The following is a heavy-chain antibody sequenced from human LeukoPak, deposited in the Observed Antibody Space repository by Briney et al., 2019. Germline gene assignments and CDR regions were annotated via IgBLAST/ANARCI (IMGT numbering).Heavy chain of an antibody. D-gene: IGHD3-22*01. CDR1: GGSPSGHY. CDR3: ARESYYDSNGYYYRYYYYGMDV. Sequence: SETLSLTCAVYGGSPSGHYWNWIRQPPGKGLEWIGEINHSGSTNYNPSLKSRVTISVDMSKNQLSLRLSSVTAADTAVYYCARESYYDSNGYYYRYYYYGMDVWGQGTTVTVSS. V-gene: IGHV4-34*01. CDR2: INHSGST. J-gene: IGHJ6*02.